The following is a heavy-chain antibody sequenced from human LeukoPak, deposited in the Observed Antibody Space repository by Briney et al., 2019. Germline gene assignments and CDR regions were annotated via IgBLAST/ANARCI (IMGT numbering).Heavy chain of an antibody. J-gene: IGHJ4*02. CDR3: ARTNSGYADY. Sequence: KPSETLSLTCTVSGGSISSYYWSWIRQPPGKGLEWIGYIYYSGSTNYNPSLKSRVTISVDTSRNQFSLKLSSVTAADTAVYYCARTNSGYADYWGQGTLVTVSS. V-gene: IGHV4-59*08. D-gene: IGHD3-22*01. CDR1: GGSISSYY. CDR2: IYYSGST.